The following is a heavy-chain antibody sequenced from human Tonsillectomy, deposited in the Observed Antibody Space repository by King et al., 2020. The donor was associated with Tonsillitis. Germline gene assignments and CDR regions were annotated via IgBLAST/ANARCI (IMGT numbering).Heavy chain of an antibody. CDR1: GGSISTYY. CDR2: IYSSGST. V-gene: IGHV4-59*01. CDR3: AKDSACSGGSCYSGLNWFDP. D-gene: IGHD2-15*01. J-gene: IGHJ5*02. Sequence: QLQESGPGLVKPSETLSLTCTVSGGSISTYYWSWIRQPPGKGLEWVGDIYSSGSTNYNPSLKSRVTISVDTSKNQFSLKLSSVTAADTAVYYCAKDSACSGGSCYSGLNWFDPWGQGTLVTVSS.